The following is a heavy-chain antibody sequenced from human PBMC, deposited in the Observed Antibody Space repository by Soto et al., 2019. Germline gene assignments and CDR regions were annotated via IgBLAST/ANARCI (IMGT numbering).Heavy chain of an antibody. D-gene: IGHD2-15*01. J-gene: IGHJ6*02. V-gene: IGHV4-4*07. CDR3: ASGRYCSGGSCYYYYGMEV. CDR1: GGTISSYY. CDR2: IYTSGST. Sequence: SETLSLTCTVSGGTISSYYWSWIRQPAGKGLEWIGRIYTSGSTNYNPSLKSRVTMSIDTSKNQLSLRLSSVTAADTAVYYCASGRYCSGGSCYYYYGMEVWGQGTTVTVS.